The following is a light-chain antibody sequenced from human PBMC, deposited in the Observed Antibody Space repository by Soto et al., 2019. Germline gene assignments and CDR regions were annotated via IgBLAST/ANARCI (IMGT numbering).Light chain of an antibody. CDR1: QSITTD. Sequence: DIVLTQSPATLSLSPGERATLSCRASQSITTDLGWYQQKPGQAPRPLIFDASDRATGIPARFSGSGYGTDFTLTITSLEPEDSAVYFCQQRARWPPTFGGGTKVDIK. V-gene: IGKV3-11*01. J-gene: IGKJ4*01. CDR3: QQRARWPPT. CDR2: DAS.